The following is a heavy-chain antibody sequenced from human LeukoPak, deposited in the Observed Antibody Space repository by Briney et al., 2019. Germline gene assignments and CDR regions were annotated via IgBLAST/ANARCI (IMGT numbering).Heavy chain of an antibody. D-gene: IGHD3-10*01. CDR2: ISSSGSTI. J-gene: IGHJ5*02. V-gene: IGHV3-48*03. CDR1: GFTFSSYE. CDR3: ARGMVRGVIFWFDP. Sequence: GGSLRLSCVASGFTFSSYEMNWVRQAPGKGLEWVSRISSSGSTIYYADSVKGRFTISRDNAKNSLYLQMNSLRAEDTAVYYCARGMVRGVIFWFDPWGQGTLVTVSS.